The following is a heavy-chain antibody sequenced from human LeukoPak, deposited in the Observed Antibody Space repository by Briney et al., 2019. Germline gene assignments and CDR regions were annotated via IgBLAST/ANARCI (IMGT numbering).Heavy chain of an antibody. D-gene: IGHD5-12*01. J-gene: IGHJ3*02. V-gene: IGHV3-74*01. CDR1: GFTFSIYW. CDR2: INGDGSST. CDR3: ARYRSAYARDTFDI. Sequence: GGSLRLSCAAPGFTFSIYWMHWVRQAPGKGLVWVSRINGDGSSTRYADSVRGRFTISRDNAKNTLYLQMDSLRVDDTAVYYCARYRSAYARDTFDIWGQGTMVTVSS.